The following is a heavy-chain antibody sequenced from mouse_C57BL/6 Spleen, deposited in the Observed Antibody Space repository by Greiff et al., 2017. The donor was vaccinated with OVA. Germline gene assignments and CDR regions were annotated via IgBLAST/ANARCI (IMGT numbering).Heavy chain of an antibody. CDR2: IYPGDGDT. V-gene: IGHV1-80*01. D-gene: IGHD1-1*01. J-gene: IGHJ2*01. CDR1: GYAFSSYW. CDR3: ARSSVVAKSLYYFDY. Sequence: VKLQESGAELVKPGASVKISCKASGYAFSSYWMNWVKQRPGKGLEWIGQIYPGDGDTNYNGKFKGKATLTADKSSSTAYMQLSSLTSEDSAVYFCARSSVVAKSLYYFDYWGQGTTLTVSS.